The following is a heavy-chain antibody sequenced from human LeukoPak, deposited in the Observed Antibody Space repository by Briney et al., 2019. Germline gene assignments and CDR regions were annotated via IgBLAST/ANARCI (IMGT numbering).Heavy chain of an antibody. CDR2: INPSGGST. J-gene: IGHJ4*02. V-gene: IGHV1-46*01. CDR1: GYTFTSYY. Sequence: ASVKVSCKASGYTFTSYYMHWVRQAPGQGLEWMGIINPSGGSTSYAQKFQGRVTMTRDTSTSTVYMELRSLRSEDTAVYYCGRDYSRSVFSYWGQGTLVTVSS. D-gene: IGHD3-3*02. CDR3: GRDYSRSVFSY.